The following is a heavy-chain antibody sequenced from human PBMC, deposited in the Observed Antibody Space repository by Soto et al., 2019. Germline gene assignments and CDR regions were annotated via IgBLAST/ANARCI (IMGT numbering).Heavy chain of an antibody. CDR1: GYTFTSYA. V-gene: IGHV1-3*01. CDR3: ARGGGFNSYYYYYYGMDV. Sequence: QVQLVQSGAAVKKPGASVKVSCKASGYTFTSYAMHWVRQAPGQRLEWMGWINAGNGNTKYSQKFQGRVTITRDTSASTAYMELSSLRSEDTAVYYCARGGGFNSYYYYYYGMDVWGQGTTVTVSS. CDR2: INAGNGNT. J-gene: IGHJ6*02. D-gene: IGHD2-15*01.